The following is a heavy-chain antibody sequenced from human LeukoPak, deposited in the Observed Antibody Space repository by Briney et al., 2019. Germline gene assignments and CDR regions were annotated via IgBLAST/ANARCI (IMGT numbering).Heavy chain of an antibody. V-gene: IGHV1-2*06. CDR3: ARDPTTMVVNDDY. J-gene: IGHJ4*02. CDR2: INPNSGGT. D-gene: IGHD4-23*01. Sequence: ASVKVSCKASGYTFTGYYMHWVRQAPGQGLEWMGRINPNSGGTNYAQKFQGRVTMTRDTSISTAYMEPSRLSSDDTAVYYCARDPTTMVVNDDYWGQGTLVTVSS. CDR1: GYTFTGYY.